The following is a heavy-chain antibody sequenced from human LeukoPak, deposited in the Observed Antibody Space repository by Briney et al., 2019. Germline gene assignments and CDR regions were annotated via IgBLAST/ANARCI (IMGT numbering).Heavy chain of an antibody. J-gene: IGHJ4*02. CDR1: GYAFTGYY. V-gene: IGHV1-2*02. CDR3: ASGYSSVPG. CDR2: INPNSGGT. D-gene: IGHD3-16*02. Sequence: ASVKVSCKTSGYAFTGYYIHWVRQAPGQGLEWMGWINPNSGGTKYAQKFQGRVTMTRDTSISTAYMELSGLTSDDTAVYYCASGYSSVPGWGQGTLVTVSS.